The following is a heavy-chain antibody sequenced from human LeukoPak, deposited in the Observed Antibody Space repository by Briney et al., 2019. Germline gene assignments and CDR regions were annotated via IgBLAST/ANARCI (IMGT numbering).Heavy chain of an antibody. D-gene: IGHD5-18*01. CDR1: GFTFSSYG. V-gene: IGHV3-33*01. Sequence: GRPLRLSCAASGFTFSSYGMHWVRQAPGKGLEWVAAIWYDGSNKYYADSVKGRFTISRDNSKNTLYLQMNSLRAEDTAVYYCARGNTAMVTWGQGTLVTVSS. J-gene: IGHJ4*02. CDR2: IWYDGSNK. CDR3: ARGNTAMVT.